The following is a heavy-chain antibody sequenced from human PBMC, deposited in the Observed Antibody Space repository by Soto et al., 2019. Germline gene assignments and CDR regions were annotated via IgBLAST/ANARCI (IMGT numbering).Heavy chain of an antibody. CDR1: GGTFSSYA. Sequence: QVQLVQSGAEVQKPGSSVKVSCKASGGTFSSYAISWVRQAPGQGLEWMGGIIPIFGTANYAQKFQGRVTITADESTSTAYMELSSLRSEDTAVYYCARVRNYRYFDLNWFDPWGQGTLVTVSS. CDR2: IIPIFGTA. D-gene: IGHD3-9*01. J-gene: IGHJ5*02. V-gene: IGHV1-69*01. CDR3: ARVRNYRYFDLNWFDP.